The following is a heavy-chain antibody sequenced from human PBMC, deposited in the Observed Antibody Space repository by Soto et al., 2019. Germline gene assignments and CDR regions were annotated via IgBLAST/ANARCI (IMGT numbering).Heavy chain of an antibody. Sequence: QLQLEESGPGLVKPSETLSLTCTVSGGSISSSSYYWGWIRQSPGKGLEWIGSFYYSGSTYYSPSLRSRVTIPGDTSRKQICLRLSSVTAADTAVYYCARISVASRYMDVWGKGTTVTVSS. CDR3: ARISVASRYMDV. CDR1: GGSISSSSYY. J-gene: IGHJ6*03. CDR2: FYYSGST. V-gene: IGHV4-39*01. D-gene: IGHD5-12*01.